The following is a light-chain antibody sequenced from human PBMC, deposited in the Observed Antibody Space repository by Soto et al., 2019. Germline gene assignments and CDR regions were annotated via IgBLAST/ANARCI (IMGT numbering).Light chain of an antibody. CDR1: SCDVGGYDY. CDR3: TSYTITSTSYV. V-gene: IGLV2-14*01. CDR2: EVG. J-gene: IGLJ1*01. Sequence: QSALTQPASVSGSPGQSITISCTGTSCDVGGYDYVSWYQQHPGKAPKLLIYEVGYRPSGVSNRFSGSKSGNTASLTISGLQAEDEADYYCTSYTITSTSYVFGAGTKLTVL.